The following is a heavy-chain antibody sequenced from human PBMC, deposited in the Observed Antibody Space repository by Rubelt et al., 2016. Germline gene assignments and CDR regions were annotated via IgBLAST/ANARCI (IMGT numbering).Heavy chain of an antibody. V-gene: IGHV4-34*01. Sequence: QVQLQQWGAGLLKPSETLSLTCAVYGGSFSGYYWSWIRQPPGKGLEWIGEINHSGSTNYNPSLTSRVTIQGEPSKNHVSLRLGSVTAADTAVYDCARGIAAPSNAFDIWGQGTMVTVSS. J-gene: IGHJ3*02. CDR3: ARGIAAPSNAFDI. CDR2: INHSGST. D-gene: IGHD6-6*01. CDR1: GGSFSGYY.